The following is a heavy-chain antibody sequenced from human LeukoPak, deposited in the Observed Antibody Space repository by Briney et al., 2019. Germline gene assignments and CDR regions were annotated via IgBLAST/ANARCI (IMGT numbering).Heavy chain of an antibody. CDR2: IYSGGST. V-gene: IGHV3-66*02. CDR1: GFTVSSNY. Sequence: GGSLRLSCAASGFTVSSNYMSWVRQAPGKGLEWVSVIYSGGSTYYADSVKGRFTISRVNSKNTLYLQMNSLRAEDTAVYYCARVWSGYDLYYYYMDVWGKGTTVTVSS. D-gene: IGHD5-12*01. CDR3: ARVWSGYDLYYYYMDV. J-gene: IGHJ6*03.